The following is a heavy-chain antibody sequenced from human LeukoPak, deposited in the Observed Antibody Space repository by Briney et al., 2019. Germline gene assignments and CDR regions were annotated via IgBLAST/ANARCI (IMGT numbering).Heavy chain of an antibody. CDR2: ISSDGSNT. Sequence: GGSLRLSCAASVFTFSRFWMHWVRQAPGKGLVWVSRISSDGSNTNYADSVKGRFTISRDNAKNTLYPQMDSLTGDDTAVYYCASRNFGSSPFDYWGQGTLVTVSS. V-gene: IGHV3-74*01. CDR1: VFTFSRFW. CDR3: ASRNFGSSPFDY. J-gene: IGHJ4*02. D-gene: IGHD3-10*01.